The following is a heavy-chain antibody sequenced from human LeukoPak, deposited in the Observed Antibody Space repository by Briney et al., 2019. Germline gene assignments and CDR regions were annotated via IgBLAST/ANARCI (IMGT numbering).Heavy chain of an antibody. Sequence: SETLSLTCTVSGASFGSYDWSWLRQPPGKGLEWIGYIYSTWSTNYNPSLKSRVSMSVVMSKNQSSLKLSSVTGADTAVYYCARHALGLGGWANRHDAFEIWGQGTMVTVSS. D-gene: IGHD1-26*01. CDR2: IYSTWST. J-gene: IGHJ3*02. CDR1: GASFGSYD. V-gene: IGHV4-4*09. CDR3: ARHALGLGGWANRHDAFEI.